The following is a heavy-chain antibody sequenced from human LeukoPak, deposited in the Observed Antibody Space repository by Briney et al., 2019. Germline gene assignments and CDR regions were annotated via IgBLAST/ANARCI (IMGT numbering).Heavy chain of an antibody. CDR2: TGARGEKT. V-gene: IGHV3-23*01. CDR1: GFTFNNYA. D-gene: IGHD3-22*01. Sequence: PGGSLTLSCAASGFTFNNYAMSWVRQAPGKGLEWVSGTGARGEKTYYADSVKGRFTISRDNSKNTLSLQMHNLRAEDTAIYHCAKSPASSDRVIDHWGQGTLVTVSS. CDR3: AKSPASSDRVIDH. J-gene: IGHJ4*02.